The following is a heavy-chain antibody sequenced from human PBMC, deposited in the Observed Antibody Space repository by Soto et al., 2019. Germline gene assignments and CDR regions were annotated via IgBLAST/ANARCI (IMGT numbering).Heavy chain of an antibody. V-gene: IGHV1-58*01. D-gene: IGHD2-15*01. Sequence: GASVKVSCKASGFTFTSSAVQWVRQARGQRLEWIGWIVVGSGNTNYAQKFQERVTITRDMSTSTAYMELSSLRSEDTAVYYCAAGPSCSGGSCYLGYCGQGTLVTVS. CDR1: GFTFTSSA. CDR3: AAGPSCSGGSCYLGY. J-gene: IGHJ4*02. CDR2: IVVGSGNT.